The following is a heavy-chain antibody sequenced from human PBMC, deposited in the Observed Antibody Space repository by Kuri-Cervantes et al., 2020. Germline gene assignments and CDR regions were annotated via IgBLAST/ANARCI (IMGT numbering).Heavy chain of an antibody. CDR2: ISGSGGST. CDR1: GFTFDDYG. CDR3: AKDRAARSPPGDY. Sequence: GGSLRLSCAASGFTFDDYGMSWVRQAPGKGLEWVSAISGSGGSTYYADSVKGRFTISRDNSKNTLYLQMNSLRAEDTAVYYCAKDRAARSPPGDYWGQGTLVTVSS. V-gene: IGHV3-23*01. J-gene: IGHJ4*02.